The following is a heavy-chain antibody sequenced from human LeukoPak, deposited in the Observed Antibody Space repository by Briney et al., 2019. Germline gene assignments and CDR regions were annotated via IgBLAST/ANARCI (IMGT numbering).Heavy chain of an antibody. CDR3: AAASALPYYDFWSGLFDY. Sequence: ASVNVSCKASGYTFTSYDINWVRQATGQGLEWMGWMNPNSGNTGYAQKFQGRVTMTRNTSISTAYMELSSLRSEDTAVYYCAAASALPYYDFWSGLFDYWGQGTLVTVSS. V-gene: IGHV1-8*01. CDR2: MNPNSGNT. D-gene: IGHD3-3*01. J-gene: IGHJ4*02. CDR1: GYTFTSYD.